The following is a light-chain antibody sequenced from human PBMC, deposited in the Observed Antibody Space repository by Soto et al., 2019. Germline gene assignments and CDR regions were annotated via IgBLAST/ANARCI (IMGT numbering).Light chain of an antibody. J-gene: IGKJ1*01. CDR1: QSVSSSY. V-gene: IGKV3-20*01. CDR2: GAS. Sequence: EIVLTQSPGTLSLSPGERATLSCRASQSVSSSYLAWYQQKPGRAPRLLIYGASSRATGIPDRFSGSGSGRDFTLTISRLEPEDFAVYYCQKYGSAWTFGQGTKVEI. CDR3: QKYGSAWT.